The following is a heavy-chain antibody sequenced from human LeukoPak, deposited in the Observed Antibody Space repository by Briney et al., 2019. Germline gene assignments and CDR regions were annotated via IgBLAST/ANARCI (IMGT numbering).Heavy chain of an antibody. CDR2: IHYSGTT. D-gene: IGHD5-12*01. Sequence: SETLSLTCTVSGGSISTYYWSWIRQPPGKGLEWIGYIHYSGTTNYNPSLKNRITISLDTSKNQFSLNLSSVTAADTAVYYCARMGGYSGYATHWGQGTLVTVSS. CDR1: GGSISTYY. V-gene: IGHV4-59*08. J-gene: IGHJ4*02. CDR3: ARMGGYSGYATH.